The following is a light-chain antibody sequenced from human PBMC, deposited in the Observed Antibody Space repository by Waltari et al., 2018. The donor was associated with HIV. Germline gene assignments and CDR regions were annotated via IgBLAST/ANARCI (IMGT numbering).Light chain of an antibody. CDR3: QQYYSTPVT. CDR2: WAS. CDR1: QSVLYSSNNKNY. J-gene: IGKJ2*01. V-gene: IGKV4-1*01. Sequence: DIVMTQSPDSLAVSLGERATINCKSSQSVLYSSNNKNYLAWYQQKPGQPPKLLIYWASTRKSGVPDRFSGSGSGTDFTLTISSLQAEDVAVYYCQQYYSTPVTFGQGTKLEIK.